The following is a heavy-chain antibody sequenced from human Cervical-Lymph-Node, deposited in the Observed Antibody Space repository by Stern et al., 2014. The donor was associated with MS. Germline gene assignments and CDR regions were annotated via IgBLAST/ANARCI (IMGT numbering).Heavy chain of an antibody. CDR3: ARAGGSKDDF. J-gene: IGHJ4*02. V-gene: IGHV3-11*01. CDR2: ISGRDGTI. CDR1: GFTFRDYY. Sequence: VQLEESGGGLVKPGGSLRLSCAASGFTFRDYYMNWIRQAPGKGLEWVSYISGRDGTIFYADSVKGRFTISRDNAKKSLYLQMNSLRAEDTAVYYCARAGGSKDDFWGQGTLVTVSS. D-gene: IGHD3-10*01.